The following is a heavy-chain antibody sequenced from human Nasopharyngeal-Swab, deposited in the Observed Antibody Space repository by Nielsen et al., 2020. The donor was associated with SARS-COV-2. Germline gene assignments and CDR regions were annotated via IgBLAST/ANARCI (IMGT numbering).Heavy chain of an antibody. V-gene: IGHV3-30*18. Sequence: LSLTCAASGFTFSSSGMDWVRQAPGKGLEWVAVISYDGSNEYYGDSVKGRFTTSRDNSKNTLYLQMNSLRVDDTAVYYCAKDVHGDYGGIDYWGQGILVTVSS. CDR1: GFTFSSSG. D-gene: IGHD4-17*01. J-gene: IGHJ4*02. CDR3: AKDVHGDYGGIDY. CDR2: ISYDGSNE.